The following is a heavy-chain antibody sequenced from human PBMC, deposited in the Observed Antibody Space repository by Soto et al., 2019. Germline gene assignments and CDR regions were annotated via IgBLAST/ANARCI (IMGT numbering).Heavy chain of an antibody. D-gene: IGHD3-3*01. J-gene: IGHJ5*02. CDR1: GYTCTGYY. V-gene: IGHV1-18*04. CDR2: ISAYDGKT. CDR3: ARDPHEYWTGYWFDP. Sequence: SVKASGRASGYTCTGYYMHWVRQAPAQGLELMGWISAYDGKTTYAEKFQGRVTMTTDASTSTAYMELRSLRSDDTAVYYCARDPHEYWTGYWFDPWGQGTLVTVSS.